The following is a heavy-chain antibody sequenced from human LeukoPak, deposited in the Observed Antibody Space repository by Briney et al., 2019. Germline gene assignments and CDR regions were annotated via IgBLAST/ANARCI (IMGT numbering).Heavy chain of an antibody. Sequence: GGSLRLSCAASGFTFSSYAMSWVRQAPGKGLEWVSAISGSGGSTYYADSVKGRFTISRDNSKNTLYLQMNRLRAEDTAVYYCAKDAYDFWSGPLIDYWGQGTLVTVSS. CDR1: GFTFSSYA. J-gene: IGHJ4*02. CDR2: ISGSGGST. V-gene: IGHV3-23*01. CDR3: AKDAYDFWSGPLIDY. D-gene: IGHD3-3*01.